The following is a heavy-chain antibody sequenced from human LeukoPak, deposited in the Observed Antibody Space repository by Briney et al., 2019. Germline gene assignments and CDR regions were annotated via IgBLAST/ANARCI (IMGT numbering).Heavy chain of an antibody. CDR2: ISWNSGSI. V-gene: IGHV3-9*03. CDR3: SKVGGAGAFDI. CDR1: GFTFDDYA. Sequence: AGGSLRFSCAASGFTFDDYAMLWARHAPGKGLEWVSGISWNSGSIGYADSVKGRITISRDNAKNSLYLQMNSLRAEDMALYYCSKVGGAGAFDIWDQGTMVTVSS. J-gene: IGHJ3*02.